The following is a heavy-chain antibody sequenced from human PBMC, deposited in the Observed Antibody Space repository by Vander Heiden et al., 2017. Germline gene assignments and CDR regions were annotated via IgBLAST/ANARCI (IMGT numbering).Heavy chain of an antibody. CDR1: GYTFSGYY. Sequence: VQSGAEVQQPGASVKVSCKASGYTFSGYYVHWVRQAPGQGLEWMGWINPNNGDTNYAQKFQGRFTMTRDTSIRTAYRESSRLRSDDTALYFCARGNAYTKGDVLDLWGQGTVVTVSS. V-gene: IGHV1-2*02. CDR3: ARGNAYTKGDVLDL. D-gene: IGHD4-4*01. CDR2: INPNNGDT. J-gene: IGHJ3*01.